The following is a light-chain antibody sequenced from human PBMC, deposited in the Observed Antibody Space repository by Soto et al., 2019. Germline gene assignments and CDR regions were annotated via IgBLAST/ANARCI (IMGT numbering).Light chain of an antibody. CDR1: ESVSSSY. Sequence: GAVSLSTEERATLSCRASESVSSSYLAWYQQKPGQAPRLLIYGASSRATGIPDRFSGSGSGTDFTLTISRLEAEDFAVYYCQQYGRSSCTFGQGTKVAIK. CDR2: GAS. J-gene: IGKJ1*01. V-gene: IGKV3-20*01. CDR3: QQYGRSSCT.